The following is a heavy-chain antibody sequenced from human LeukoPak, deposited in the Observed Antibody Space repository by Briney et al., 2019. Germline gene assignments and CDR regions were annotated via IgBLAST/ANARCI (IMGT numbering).Heavy chain of an antibody. J-gene: IGHJ2*01. CDR1: GFSFSDHY. V-gene: IGHV3-11*01. CDR3: ATGWYYDILTGIPPFDL. D-gene: IGHD3-9*01. Sequence: GGSLRLSCAASGFSFSDHYMNWIRQTPGKGLEWLSYISSSASTIYYADSVKGRFTVSRDNAKNSLYLQMNSLRSEDTAVYYCATGWYYDILTGIPPFDLWGRGTLVTVSS. CDR2: ISSSASTI.